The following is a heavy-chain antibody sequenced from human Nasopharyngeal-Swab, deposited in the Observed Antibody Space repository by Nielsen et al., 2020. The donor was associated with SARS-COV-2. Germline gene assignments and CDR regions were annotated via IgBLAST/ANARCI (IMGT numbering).Heavy chain of an antibody. D-gene: IGHD3-3*01. CDR3: AKDASIDFWSGYVAYGMDV. J-gene: IGHJ6*02. V-gene: IGHV3-9*01. CDR2: ISWNSGSI. Sequence: SLKISCAASGFTFDDYAMHWVRQAPGKGLEWVSGISWNSGSIGYADSVKGRFTISRDNAKNSLYLQMNSLRAEDTALYCCAKDASIDFWSGYVAYGMDVWGQGTTVTVSS. CDR1: GFTFDDYA.